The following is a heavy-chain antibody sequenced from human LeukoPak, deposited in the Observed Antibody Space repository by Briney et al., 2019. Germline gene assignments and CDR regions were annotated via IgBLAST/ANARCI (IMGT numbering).Heavy chain of an antibody. J-gene: IGHJ5*02. CDR3: ARGLMDVYPFRGVLGWFDP. V-gene: IGHV1-18*01. CDR2: INAYNGNT. CDR1: GYTFTSYG. Sequence: GASVKVSCKASGYTFTSYGISWVRQAPGQGLEWMGWINAYNGNTNYAQKLQGRVTMTTDTSTSTAYMELRSLRSDDTAVYYCARGLMDVYPFRGVLGWFDPWGQGTLVTVSS. D-gene: IGHD3-16*01.